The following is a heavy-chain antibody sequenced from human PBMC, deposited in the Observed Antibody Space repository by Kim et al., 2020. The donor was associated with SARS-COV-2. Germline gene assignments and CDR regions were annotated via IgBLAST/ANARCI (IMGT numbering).Heavy chain of an antibody. CDR1: GGTLFSYS. Sequence: SVKVSCKVSGGTLFSYSISWVRQAPGHGLEWMGGITPVFGTATYAQKFRDRVTITADESTSTAYMQLTSLRSDDTAMYYCARDPVGAGYSSRYFALWGRGTLVTVSA. D-gene: IGHD2-2*03. V-gene: IGHV1-69*13. CDR3: ARDPVGAGYSSRYFAL. CDR2: ITPVFGTA. J-gene: IGHJ2*01.